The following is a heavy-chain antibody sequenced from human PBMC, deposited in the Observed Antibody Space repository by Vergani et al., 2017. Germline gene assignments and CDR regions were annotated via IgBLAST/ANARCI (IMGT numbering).Heavy chain of an antibody. V-gene: IGHV3-9*01. CDR1: GFTFQAFA. CDR3: VKDNDYDADGPFDL. CDR2: IDRKYGVK. D-gene: IGHD3-16*01. J-gene: IGHJ2*01. Sequence: EVQLLESGGGLVQPGGSLRLSCAASGFTFQAFAFHWVRQVSGRGLEWVSGIDRKYGVKNGNSFEGRFSISRDNAKKAVFLQMNNLRHEDTALYFCVKDNDYDADGPFDLWGRGTLVTVSS.